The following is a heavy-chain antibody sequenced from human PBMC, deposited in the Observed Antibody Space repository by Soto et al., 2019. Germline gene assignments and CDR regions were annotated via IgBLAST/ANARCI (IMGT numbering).Heavy chain of an antibody. D-gene: IGHD3-10*01. V-gene: IGHV1-18*01. J-gene: IGHJ5*02. CDR2: ISAYNGNT. CDR1: GYTFTSNG. Sequence: ASVKVSCKASGYTFTSNGISWVRQAPGQGLEWMGWISAYNGNTNYAQKLQGRVTMTTDTSTSTAYMELRSLRSDDTAVYYCARVRITMVRGVTLNWFDPWGQGTLVTVSS. CDR3: ARVRITMVRGVTLNWFDP.